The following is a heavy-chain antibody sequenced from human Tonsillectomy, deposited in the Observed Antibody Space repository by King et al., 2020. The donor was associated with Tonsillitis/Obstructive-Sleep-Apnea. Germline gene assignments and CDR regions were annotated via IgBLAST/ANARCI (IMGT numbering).Heavy chain of an antibody. J-gene: IGHJ6*03. V-gene: IGHV4-34*01. CDR2: INHSGST. Sequence: VQLQQWGAGLLKPSETLSLTCAVYGGSFSGYYWSWIRQPPGKGLEWIGEINHSGSTNYNPSLKSRVTISVDTSKNQFSLKMSPVTAADTAVYYCARGRRFLEWFSYYYYYYMDVWGKGTTVTVSS. CDR1: GGSFSGYY. D-gene: IGHD3-3*01. CDR3: ARGRRFLEWFSYYYYYYMDV.